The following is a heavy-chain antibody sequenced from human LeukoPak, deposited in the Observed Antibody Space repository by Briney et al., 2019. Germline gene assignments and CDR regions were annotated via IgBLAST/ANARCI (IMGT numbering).Heavy chain of an antibody. J-gene: IGHJ4*02. CDR1: GGSIISSNDY. CDR3: ASTLRFLPYRRFDY. V-gene: IGHV4-39*01. Sequence: SETLTLTCSVSGGSIISSNDYWGWIRQPPGKGLEWFGSIYQNGIGCYYYNPPLNNLVRLFGEHSENQFVLSLSSVTASVSAVYYCASTLRFLPYRRFDYWGQGTLVTVPS. CDR2: IYQNGIGCY. D-gene: IGHD3-3*01.